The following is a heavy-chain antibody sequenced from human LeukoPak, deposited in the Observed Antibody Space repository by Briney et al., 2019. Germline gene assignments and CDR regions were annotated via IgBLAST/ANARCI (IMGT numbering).Heavy chain of an antibody. Sequence: SETLPLTCIVSGGSISSGTYYWGWIRQPPGKGLEWIGNIYYSGSTYYNPSLKSRITMSIDTSNNQFSLKLSSVTAADTAVYYCARYLGYYYYYMDVWGKGTTVTVSS. V-gene: IGHV4-39*01. CDR2: IYYSGST. CDR1: GGSISSGTYY. CDR3: ARYLGYYYYYMDV. J-gene: IGHJ6*03. D-gene: IGHD3-16*01.